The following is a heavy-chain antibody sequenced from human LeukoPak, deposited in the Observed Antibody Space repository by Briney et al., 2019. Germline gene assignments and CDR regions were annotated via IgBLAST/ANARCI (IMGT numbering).Heavy chain of an antibody. J-gene: IGHJ4*02. V-gene: IGHV3-7*01. CDR3: ARAAGEMATIELDY. Sequence: GGSLRLSCAASGFTFSSYWMSWVRQAPGKGLEWVANIKQDGSEKYYVDSVKGRFTISRDDAKNSLYLQMNSLRAEDTAVYYCARAAGEMATIELDYWGQGTLVTVSS. CDR2: IKQDGSEK. CDR1: GFTFSSYW. D-gene: IGHD5-24*01.